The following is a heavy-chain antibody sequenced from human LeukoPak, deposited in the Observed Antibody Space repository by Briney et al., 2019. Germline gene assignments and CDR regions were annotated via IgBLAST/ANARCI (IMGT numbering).Heavy chain of an antibody. D-gene: IGHD3-3*01. CDR1: GFTFSSYA. J-gene: IGHJ3*02. V-gene: IGHV3-30-3*01. Sequence: GGSLRLSCAASGFTFSSYAMHWVRQAPGKGLEWVAVIPYDGSNKYYADSVKGRFTISRDNSKNTLYLQMNSLRAEDTAVYYCARDHIEYYDSPDDAFDIWGQGTMVTVSS. CDR3: ARDHIEYYDSPDDAFDI. CDR2: IPYDGSNK.